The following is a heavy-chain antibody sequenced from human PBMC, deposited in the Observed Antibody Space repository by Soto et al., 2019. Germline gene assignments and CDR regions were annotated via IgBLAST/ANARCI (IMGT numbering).Heavy chain of an antibody. Sequence: QLQLQESGPGLVKPSETLSLTCTVSGGSISSSSYYWGWIRQPPGKGLEWIGSIYSGGSTYYNPSLKRRVTISVDTSKNQFSLKLSSVTAADTAVYYCASRVYGAPLWGQGTLVTVSS. CDR1: GGSISSSSYY. CDR2: IYSGGST. J-gene: IGHJ4*02. V-gene: IGHV4-39*01. CDR3: ASRVYGAPL. D-gene: IGHD3-10*01.